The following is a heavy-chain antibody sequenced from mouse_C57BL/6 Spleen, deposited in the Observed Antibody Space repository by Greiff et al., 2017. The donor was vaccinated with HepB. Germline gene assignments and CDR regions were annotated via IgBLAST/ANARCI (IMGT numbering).Heavy chain of an antibody. Sequence: VQLQQPGAELVLPGASVKLSCKASGYTFTSYWMRWVKQRPGQGLEWIGEMHPSDSYTNYNQKFKGKSTWTVDKSSSTAYMQLSSLTSDASAVYYCARSGFAYWGQGTLVTGSA. J-gene: IGHJ3*01. CDR3: ARSGFAY. V-gene: IGHV1-69*01. CDR2: MHPSDSYT. CDR1: GYTFTSYW.